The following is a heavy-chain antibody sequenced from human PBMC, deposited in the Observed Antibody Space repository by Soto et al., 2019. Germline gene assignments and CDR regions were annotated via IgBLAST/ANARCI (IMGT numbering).Heavy chain of an antibody. CDR2: IYYSGST. CDR3: ARLSSTSSLSFLNWFDP. Sequence: SETLSLTCTVSGGSISSYYWSWIRQPPGKGLEWIGYIYYSGSTNYNPSLKSRVTISVDTSKNQFSLKLSSVTAADTAVYFCARLSSTSSLSFLNWFDPWGQGTLVTVSS. V-gene: IGHV4-59*08. J-gene: IGHJ5*02. CDR1: GGSISSYY. D-gene: IGHD2-2*01.